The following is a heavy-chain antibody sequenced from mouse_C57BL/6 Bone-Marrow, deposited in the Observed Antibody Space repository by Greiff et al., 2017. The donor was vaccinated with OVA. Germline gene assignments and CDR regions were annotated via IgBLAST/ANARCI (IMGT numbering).Heavy chain of an antibody. J-gene: IGHJ4*01. Sequence: QVQLQQPGAELAKPGASVKLSCKASGYTFTSYWMHWVKQRPVQGLEWIGYINPSSGYTKYNQKFKDKATLTVDKSSSTAYMQLSSLTSEDSAVYDCAEGVSLYYYAMDCWGQGTSVTVSS. CDR3: AEGVSLYYYAMDC. V-gene: IGHV1-7*01. CDR2: INPSSGYT. CDR1: GYTFTSYW.